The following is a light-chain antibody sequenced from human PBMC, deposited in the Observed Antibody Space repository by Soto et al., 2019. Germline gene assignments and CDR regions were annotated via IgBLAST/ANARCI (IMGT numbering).Light chain of an antibody. CDR3: QQYGSIPWT. V-gene: IGKV3-20*01. Sequence: EIVLTQSPGTLSLSPGERATLSCRATESVVSNYLAWYKLKPGQAPRVXSYDASSRATGIPDRVSGSGSGTEFTLTISRLEPEDFEVYYCQQYGSIPWTFGQGTKVDIK. CDR2: DAS. J-gene: IGKJ1*01. CDR1: ESVVSNY.